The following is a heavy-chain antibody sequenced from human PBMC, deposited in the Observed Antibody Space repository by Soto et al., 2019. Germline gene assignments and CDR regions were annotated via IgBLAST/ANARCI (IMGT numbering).Heavy chain of an antibody. D-gene: IGHD2-2*01. CDR2: INHSGST. CDR3: ARVGQLDIVVVPAAPRGLDY. Sequence: SETLSLTCAVYGGSFSGYYWSWIRQPPGKGLEWIGEINHSGSTNYNPSLKSRVTISVDTSKNQFSLKLSSVTAADTAVYYCARVGQLDIVVVPAAPRGLDYWGQGTLVTVSS. CDR1: GGSFSGYY. V-gene: IGHV4-34*01. J-gene: IGHJ4*02.